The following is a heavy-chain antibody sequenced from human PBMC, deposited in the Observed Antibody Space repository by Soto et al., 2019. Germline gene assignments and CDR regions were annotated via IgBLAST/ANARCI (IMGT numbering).Heavy chain of an antibody. V-gene: IGHV1-46*01. D-gene: IGHD1-26*01. Sequence: ASVKVSCKASGYTFTSYYMHWVRQAPGQGLEWMGMINPRGESTSYAQKFQGRVTITADESTSTAYMELSSLRSEDTAVYYCASPEVGATFNFDYWGQGTLVTVSS. CDR3: ASPEVGATFNFDY. J-gene: IGHJ4*02. CDR2: INPRGEST. CDR1: GYTFTSYY.